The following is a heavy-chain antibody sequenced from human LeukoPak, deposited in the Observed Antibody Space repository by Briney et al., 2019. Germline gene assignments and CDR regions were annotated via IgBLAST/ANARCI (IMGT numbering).Heavy chain of an antibody. CDR1: GGSISSGDYY. CDR2: IYYSGST. D-gene: IGHD5-18*01. Sequence: TLSLTCTVSGGSISSGDYYWSWIRQPPGKGLEWIGYIYYSGSTYYNPSLKSRVTISVDTSKNQFSLKLSSVTAADTAVYYCARGGWGYSYGYGSFNYWGQGTLVTVSS. J-gene: IGHJ4*02. CDR3: ARGGWGYSYGYGSFNY. V-gene: IGHV4-30-4*08.